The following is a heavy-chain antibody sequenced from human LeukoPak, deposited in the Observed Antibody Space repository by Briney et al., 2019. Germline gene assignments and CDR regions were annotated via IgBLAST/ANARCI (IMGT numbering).Heavy chain of an antibody. D-gene: IGHD1-14*01. J-gene: IGHJ4*02. Sequence: GGSLRLSCAASGLTFSSHWMHWVRQAPGKGLVWVSRITNDGSSTTYADSVKGRFTISRDNAKNMLYLQVNSLRAEDTAVHYCATQQGGNPAYWGQGTLVTVSS. V-gene: IGHV3-74*01. CDR1: GLTFSSHW. CDR2: ITNDGSST. CDR3: ATQQGGNPAY.